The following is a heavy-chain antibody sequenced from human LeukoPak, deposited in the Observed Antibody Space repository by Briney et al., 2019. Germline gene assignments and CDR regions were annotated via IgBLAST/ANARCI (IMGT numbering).Heavy chain of an antibody. Sequence: GGSLRLSCAASGFTFSRSAMTWVRQGPGTGLEFVASIIYSGGATYYADSVKGRFTISRDNSKNTLYLQMNSLRAEDTALYYCAKDGLYYDGSEHVYYFDSWGQGTLVTV. CDR3: AKDGLYYDGSEHVYYFDS. CDR2: IIYSGGAT. CDR1: GFTFSRSA. D-gene: IGHD3-22*01. J-gene: IGHJ4*02. V-gene: IGHV3-23*01.